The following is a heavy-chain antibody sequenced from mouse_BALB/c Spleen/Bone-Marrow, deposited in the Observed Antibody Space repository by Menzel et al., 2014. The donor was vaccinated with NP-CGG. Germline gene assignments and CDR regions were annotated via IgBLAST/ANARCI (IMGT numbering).Heavy chain of an antibody. D-gene: IGHD2-1*01. V-gene: IGHV3-1*02. CDR1: GYSITSGYS. J-gene: IGHJ3*01. Sequence: EVQLQQSGPDLVKPSQSLSLTCTVTGYSITSGYSWHWIRQFPGNKLEWMGYIHYSGSTNYNPSLKSRISITRDTSKNQFFPQLNSVTTEDTATYYCARTRYGNFAYWGQGTLVTVSA. CDR3: ARTRYGNFAY. CDR2: IHYSGST.